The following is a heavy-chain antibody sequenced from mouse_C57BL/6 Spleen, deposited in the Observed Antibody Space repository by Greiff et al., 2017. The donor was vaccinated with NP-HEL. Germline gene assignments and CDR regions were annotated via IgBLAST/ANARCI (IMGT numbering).Heavy chain of an antibody. J-gene: IGHJ2*01. CDR3: TRDPSGSSFDY. CDR2: ISSGGDYT. CDR1: GFTFSSYA. Sequence: EVKLVESGEGLVKPGGSLKLSCAASGFTFSSYAMSWVRQTPEKRLEWVAYISSGGDYTYYADTVKGRFTISRDNARNTLYLQMSSLKSEDTAMYYCTRDPSGSSFDYWGQGTTLTVSS. V-gene: IGHV5-9-1*02. D-gene: IGHD1-1*01.